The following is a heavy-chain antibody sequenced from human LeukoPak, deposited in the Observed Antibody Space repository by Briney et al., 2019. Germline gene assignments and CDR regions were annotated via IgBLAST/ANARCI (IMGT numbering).Heavy chain of an antibody. CDR1: GFTFSSYS. J-gene: IGHJ4*02. CDR3: ARVGSGIAAAGWYEVWYYFDY. CDR2: ISSSSSYI. Sequence: AGGSLRLSCAASGFTFSSYSMNWVRQAPGKGLEWVSSISSSSSYIYYADPVKGRFTISRDNAKNSLYLQMNSLRAEDTAVYYCARVGSGIAAAGWYEVWYYFDYWGQGTLVTVSS. D-gene: IGHD6-13*01. V-gene: IGHV3-21*01.